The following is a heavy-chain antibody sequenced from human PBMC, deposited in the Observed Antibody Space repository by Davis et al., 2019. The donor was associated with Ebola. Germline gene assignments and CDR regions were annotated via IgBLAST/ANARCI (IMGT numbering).Heavy chain of an antibody. V-gene: IGHV3-48*04. J-gene: IGHJ4*02. CDR2: ISDSGGTT. Sequence: GESLKISCAASGFTFSSHWMHWVRQVPGKGLEWISYISDSGGTTYYTDSVKGRFTISRDNAKNSLYLQMNTLRVEDTAIYYCVPGTWIRGQGTLVTVSS. CDR3: VPGTWI. D-gene: IGHD5-18*01. CDR1: GFTFSSHW.